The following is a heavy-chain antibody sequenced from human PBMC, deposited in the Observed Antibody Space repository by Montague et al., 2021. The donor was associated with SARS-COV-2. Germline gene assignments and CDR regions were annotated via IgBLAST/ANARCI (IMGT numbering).Heavy chain of an antibody. CDR3: ARLGDGVVPSPILGVGPYYSYYYMDV. Sequence: SETLSLTCAVHGGSFSTYSWNWIRQPPGKGLEWIGEIHHGGSTYYNPSLKSRVTISADTSKNQFSLKLTSVAAADTAVYYCARLGDGVVPSPILGVGPYYSYYYMDVWGKGTTVTVSS. CDR1: GGSFSTYS. V-gene: IGHV4-34*01. D-gene: IGHD2-2*02. CDR2: IHHGGST. J-gene: IGHJ6*03.